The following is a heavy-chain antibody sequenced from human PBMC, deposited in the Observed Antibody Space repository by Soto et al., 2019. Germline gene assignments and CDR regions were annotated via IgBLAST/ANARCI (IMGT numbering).Heavy chain of an antibody. J-gene: IGHJ4*02. CDR2: IYYSGST. V-gene: IGHV4-59*01. CDR1: GGSISSYY. CDR3: ARDLEAADSEYYFDY. Sequence: PSETLSLTCTVSGGSISSYYWSWIRQPPGKGLEWIGYIYYSGSTNYNPSLKSRVTISVDTSKNQFSLKLSSVTAADMAVYYCARDLEAADSEYYFDYWGQGTLVTVSS. D-gene: IGHD6-13*01.